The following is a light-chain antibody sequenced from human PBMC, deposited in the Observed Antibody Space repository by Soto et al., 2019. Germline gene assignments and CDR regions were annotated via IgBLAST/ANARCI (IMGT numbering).Light chain of an antibody. J-gene: IGKJ1*01. CDR3: QQHGSSLTWT. V-gene: IGKV3-20*01. Sequence: EVVLSQAPGTGSLSPGERVTLSCRASQSDIINYSAWYQQRPGQATRLLSYAASSRATGIPDRFSGSGSGTDIDLIIISIEPEDFAVYYCQQHGSSLTWTFGQRTKVQMK. CDR2: AAS. CDR1: QSDIINY.